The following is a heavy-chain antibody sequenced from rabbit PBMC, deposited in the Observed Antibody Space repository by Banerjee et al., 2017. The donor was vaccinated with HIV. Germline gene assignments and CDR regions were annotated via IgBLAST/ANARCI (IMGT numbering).Heavy chain of an antibody. V-gene: IGHV1S45*01. CDR3: ARDIYSNGGFAELSL. CDR1: GFSFSSSYY. Sequence: QEQLVESGGGLVQPEGSLTLTCTASGFSFSSSYYMCWVRQAPGKGLEWIGCIYTGSSGSTYYASWAKGRFTISKTSSTTVTLQMTSLTAADTATYFCARDIYSNGGFAELSLWGPGTLVTVS. D-gene: IGHD3-1*01. J-gene: IGHJ4*01. CDR2: IYTGSSGST.